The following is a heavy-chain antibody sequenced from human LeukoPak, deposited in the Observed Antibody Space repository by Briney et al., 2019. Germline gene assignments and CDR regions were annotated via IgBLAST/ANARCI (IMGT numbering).Heavy chain of an antibody. CDR3: ARVWFGELSLDY. Sequence: GASVKVSCKASGYTFTSYYMHWVRQAPGQGLEWMGIINPSGGGTSYAQKFQGRVTMTRDTSTSTVYMELSSLRSEDTAVYYCARVWFGELSLDYWGQGTLVTVSS. CDR1: GYTFTSYY. D-gene: IGHD3-10*01. J-gene: IGHJ4*02. V-gene: IGHV1-46*01. CDR2: INPSGGGT.